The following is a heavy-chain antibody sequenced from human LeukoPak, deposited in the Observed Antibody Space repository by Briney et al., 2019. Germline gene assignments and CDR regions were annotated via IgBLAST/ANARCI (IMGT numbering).Heavy chain of an antibody. Sequence: GGSLRLSCKTSGFTFSGYWMSWVRQAPGKGLEWVANIKQDGTDKNYVDSVKGRFIISRDNTKKSSYLEMSSLRAEDTALYYCARGYGDYGGEDFDYWGQGTLVTVSS. V-gene: IGHV3-7*04. CDR2: IKQDGTDK. J-gene: IGHJ4*02. CDR3: ARGYGDYGGEDFDY. D-gene: IGHD4-17*01. CDR1: GFTFSGYW.